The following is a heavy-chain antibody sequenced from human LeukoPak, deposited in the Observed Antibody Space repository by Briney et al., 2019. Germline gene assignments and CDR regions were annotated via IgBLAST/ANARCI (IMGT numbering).Heavy chain of an antibody. D-gene: IGHD2-2*01. Sequence: ASVKVSCKASGYTFTSYGISWVRQAPGQGLEWMGWISAYNGNTNYAQKLQGRVTMTTDTSTSTAYMELRSLRSDDTAVYYCARDYVVVVPAAMTRPAFDYWGQGTLVTVSS. CDR1: GYTFTSYG. J-gene: IGHJ4*02. V-gene: IGHV1-18*01. CDR3: ARDYVVVVPAAMTRPAFDY. CDR2: ISAYNGNT.